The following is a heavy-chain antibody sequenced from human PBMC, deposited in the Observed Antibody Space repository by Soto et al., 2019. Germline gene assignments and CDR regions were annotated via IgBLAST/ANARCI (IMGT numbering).Heavy chain of an antibody. Sequence: GGSLRLSCAASGFTFSSYAMSWVRQAPGKXLEWVSAISGSGGSTYYADSVKGRFTISRDNSKNTLYLQMNSLRAEDTAVYYCANPYYYDSSGYQGRAFDIWGQGTMVTV. V-gene: IGHV3-23*01. D-gene: IGHD3-22*01. CDR1: GFTFSSYA. J-gene: IGHJ3*02. CDR2: ISGSGGST. CDR3: ANPYYYDSSGYQGRAFDI.